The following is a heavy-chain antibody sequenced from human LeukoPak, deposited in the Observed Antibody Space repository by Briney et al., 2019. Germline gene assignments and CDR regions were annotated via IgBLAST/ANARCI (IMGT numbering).Heavy chain of an antibody. V-gene: IGHV3-7*01. CDR1: GFAFSSYW. J-gene: IGHJ5*02. CDR2: IKEDGSEK. Sequence: GGSLRLSCVASGFAFSSYWMSWVCQAPGKGLEWVANIKEDGSEKYYVDSVKGRFTISRDNAKNSLYLQMNSLRADDMAVYYCARGKNWFDPWGQGTLVTVSS. CDR3: ARGKNWFDP.